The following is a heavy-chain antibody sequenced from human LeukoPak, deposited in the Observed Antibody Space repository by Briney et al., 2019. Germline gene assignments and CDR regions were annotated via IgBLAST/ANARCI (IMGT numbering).Heavy chain of an antibody. D-gene: IGHD5-18*01. Sequence: GGSLRLSCAASGFTFSSYAMSWVRQAPGKGLEWVSAISGSGGSTYYADSVKGRFTIFRDNFKNTLYLQMNSLRAEDTAVYYCAKDNTAMVPSRFDYWGQGTLVTVSS. CDR3: AKDNTAMVPSRFDY. V-gene: IGHV3-23*01. CDR1: GFTFSSYA. J-gene: IGHJ4*02. CDR2: ISGSGGST.